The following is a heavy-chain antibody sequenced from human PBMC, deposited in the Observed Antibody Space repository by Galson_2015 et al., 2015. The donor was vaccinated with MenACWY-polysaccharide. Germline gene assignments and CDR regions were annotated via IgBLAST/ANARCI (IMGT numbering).Heavy chain of an antibody. CDR3: ARSCGGDCFSYYGMDV. J-gene: IGHJ6*02. D-gene: IGHD2-21*02. V-gene: IGHV3-48*02. CDR1: GFAFSSYR. Sequence: SLRLSCAASGFAFSSYRMNWVRQAPGKGLEWVSYISSGSSTIDYADSVKGRFTISRDNAKNSLYLQMNSLRDEDTAIYYCARSCGGDCFSYYGMDVWGQGTTVPVSS. CDR2: ISSGSSTI.